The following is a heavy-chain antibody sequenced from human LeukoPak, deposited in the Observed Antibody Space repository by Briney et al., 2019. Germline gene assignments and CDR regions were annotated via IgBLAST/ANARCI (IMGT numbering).Heavy chain of an antibody. CDR2: IYSSGIT. D-gene: IGHD1-26*01. V-gene: IGHV3-53*01. J-gene: IGHJ4*02. Sequence: GGSLRLSCAASGFTVSSTSMSWVRQAPGRGLDYVSIIYSSGITYYADSVKGRFTISRDNSKNTLSLQMNSLRPEDTAVYYCRRAVGTTPYFDYWGRGTLVTVSS. CDR3: RRAVGTTPYFDY. CDR1: GFTVSSTS.